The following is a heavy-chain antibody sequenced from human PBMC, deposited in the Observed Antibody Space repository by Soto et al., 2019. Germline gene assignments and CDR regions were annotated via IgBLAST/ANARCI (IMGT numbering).Heavy chain of an antibody. CDR1: GYSFTSYW. CDR2: IYPGDSDT. Sequence: SPKISCKGSGYSFTSYWIGWVRQMPGKGLEWMGIIYPGDSDTRYSPSFQGQVTISADKSISTAYLQWSSLKASDTAMYYCARRITIFGDQNWFDPWGQGTLVTVSS. J-gene: IGHJ5*02. D-gene: IGHD3-3*01. V-gene: IGHV5-51*01. CDR3: ARRITIFGDQNWFDP.